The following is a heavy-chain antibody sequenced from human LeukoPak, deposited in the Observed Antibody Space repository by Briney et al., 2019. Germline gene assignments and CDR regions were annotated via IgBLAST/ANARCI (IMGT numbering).Heavy chain of an antibody. CDR3: ARQGLYDFWSGYYPYCFDY. Sequence: PSETLSLTCTVSGGSISSSSYYWGWIRQPPGKGLEWIGSIYYSGSTYYNPSLKSRVTISVYTSKNQFSLKLSSVTAADTAVYYCARQGLYDFWSGYYPYCFDYWGQGTLVTVSS. J-gene: IGHJ4*02. V-gene: IGHV4-39*01. CDR2: IYYSGST. CDR1: GGSISSSSYY. D-gene: IGHD3-3*01.